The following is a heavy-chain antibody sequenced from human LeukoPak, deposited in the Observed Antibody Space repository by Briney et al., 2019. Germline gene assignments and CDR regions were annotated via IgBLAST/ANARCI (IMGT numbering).Heavy chain of an antibody. CDR2: ISGSGGST. J-gene: IGHJ6*02. CDR1: GFTFSSYA. V-gene: IGHV3-23*01. CDR3: AKIFGAGPSYYYYGMDV. Sequence: GGSLRLSCAASGFTFSSYAMSWVRQAPGKGLEWVSAISGSGGSTYYADPAKGRFTISRDNSKNTLYLQMNSLRAEDTAVYYCAKIFGAGPSYYYYGMDVWGQGTTVTVSS. D-gene: IGHD3-3*01.